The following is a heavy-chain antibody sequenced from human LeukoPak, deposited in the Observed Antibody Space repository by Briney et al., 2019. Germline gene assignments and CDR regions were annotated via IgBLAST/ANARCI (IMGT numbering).Heavy chain of an antibody. J-gene: IGHJ5*02. Sequence: GESLKISCKGSGYSFTSYWIGWVRQMPGKGLEWMGIIYPGDSDTRYSPSFQGQVTISADKSISTAYLQWSSLKASDTAMYYCARLGARYYGGNSPLPIGWFDPWGQGTLVTVSS. D-gene: IGHD4-23*01. CDR1: GYSFTSYW. CDR3: ARLGARYYGGNSPLPIGWFDP. CDR2: IYPGDSDT. V-gene: IGHV5-51*01.